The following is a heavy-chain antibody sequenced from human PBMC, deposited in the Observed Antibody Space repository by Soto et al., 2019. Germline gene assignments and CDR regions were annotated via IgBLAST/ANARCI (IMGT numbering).Heavy chain of an antibody. CDR3: AREGSRPYYYYGMDV. D-gene: IGHD2-15*01. CDR2: ISTYNGDT. CDR1: GYTFTSYD. J-gene: IGHJ6*02. V-gene: IGHV1-18*01. Sequence: ASVKVSCTASGYTFTSYDINWVRQAPGQGLEWMGWISTYNGDTDYAQNLQGRVTMTTDTSTTTAYMELRSLRSDDTAVYYCAREGSRPYYYYGMDVWGQGTTVTVSS.